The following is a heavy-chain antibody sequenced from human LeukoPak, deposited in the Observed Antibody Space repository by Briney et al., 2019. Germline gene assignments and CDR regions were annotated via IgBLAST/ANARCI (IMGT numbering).Heavy chain of an antibody. CDR3: AKEKRNLRGARDAFDI. J-gene: IGHJ3*02. D-gene: IGHD1-26*01. CDR2: TYSDGTT. V-gene: IGHV3-53*01. Sequence: GGSLRLSCAASGFTVSSSFMTWVRQAPGKGLEWVSVTYSDGTTYYADSVKGRFTISRGNSKNTLDLQMNSLRAEDTATYYCAKEKRNLRGARDAFDIWGQGTLVTVSA. CDR1: GFTVSSSF.